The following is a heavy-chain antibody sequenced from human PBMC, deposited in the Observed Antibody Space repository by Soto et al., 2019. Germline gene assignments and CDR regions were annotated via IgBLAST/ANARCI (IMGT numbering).Heavy chain of an antibody. V-gene: IGHV4-34*01. CDR2: INHSGST. CDR3: ARGPKSYYYGSGSYYTLYYYGMDV. D-gene: IGHD3-10*01. J-gene: IGHJ6*02. Sequence: PSETLSLTCAVYGGSFSGYYLSWIRQPPGKGLEWIGEINHSGSTNYNPSLKSRVTISVDTSKNQFSLKLSSVTAADTAVYYCARGPKSYYYGSGSYYTLYYYGMDVWGQGTTVTVSS. CDR1: GGSFSGYY.